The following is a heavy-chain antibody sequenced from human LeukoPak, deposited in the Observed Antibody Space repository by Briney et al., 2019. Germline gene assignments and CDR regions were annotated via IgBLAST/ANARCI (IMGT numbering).Heavy chain of an antibody. CDR2: ISGSGGST. J-gene: IGHJ6*02. CDR1: GFNFSSYA. V-gene: IGHV3-23*01. D-gene: IGHD2-15*01. Sequence: GGSLRLSCAASGFNFSSYAMSWVRQAPGKGLEWVSAISGSGGSTYYADSVKGRFTISRDNSKNTLYLQMNSLRAEDTAVYYCAKALGYCSGGSCWYGMDVWGQGTTVTVSS. CDR3: AKALGYCSGGSCWYGMDV.